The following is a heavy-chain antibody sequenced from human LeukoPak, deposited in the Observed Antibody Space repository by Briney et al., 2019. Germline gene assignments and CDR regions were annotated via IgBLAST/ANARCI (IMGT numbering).Heavy chain of an antibody. CDR1: GFTFNSYS. CDR3: ARNRKKSQLERLYWFDP. CDR2: ISSSSRFI. Sequence: GGSLRLSCAASGFTFNSYSMNWFRQAPGKELEWVSSISSSSRFIYYADSVKGRFTISRDNAKNSLYLQMTSLRAADTAVYYCARNRKKSQLERLYWFDPWGQGTLVTVSS. D-gene: IGHD6-13*01. J-gene: IGHJ5*02. V-gene: IGHV3-21*01.